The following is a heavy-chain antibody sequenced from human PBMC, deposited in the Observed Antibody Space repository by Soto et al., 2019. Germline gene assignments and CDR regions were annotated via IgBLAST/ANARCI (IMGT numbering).Heavy chain of an antibody. CDR1: GGSFSCSY. Sequence: SGTLSLTCAVYGGSFSCSYWSWIRQPPGKGLEWIGEINHSGSTNYNPSLKSRVTISVDTSKNQFSLKLSSVTAADTAVYYCAXNHYDYVWGSYRPLGFDYWDQGTLVTVS. J-gene: IGHJ4*02. D-gene: IGHD3-16*02. CDR3: AXNHYDYVWGSYRPLGFDY. V-gene: IGHV4-34*01. CDR2: INHSGST.